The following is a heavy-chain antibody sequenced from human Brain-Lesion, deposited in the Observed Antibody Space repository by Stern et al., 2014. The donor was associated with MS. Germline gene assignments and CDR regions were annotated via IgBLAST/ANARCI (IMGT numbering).Heavy chain of an antibody. CDR1: GGSISSGGYY. CDR3: ARGRVVPGFQYYATDV. D-gene: IGHD2-2*01. CDR2: IFTGGST. V-gene: IGHV4-61*02. Sequence: VQLVESGPGLVKPSQTLSLSCTVSGGSISSGGYYWSWIRQPAGKGLEWIGRIFTGGSTSYTPSLKSRVTISIDTSKNQFSLRLNSMTAADTAVYYCARGRVVPGFQYYATDVWGQGTTVIVSS. J-gene: IGHJ6*02.